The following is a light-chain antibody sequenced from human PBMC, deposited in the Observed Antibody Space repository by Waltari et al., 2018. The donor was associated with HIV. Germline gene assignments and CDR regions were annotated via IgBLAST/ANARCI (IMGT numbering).Light chain of an antibody. J-gene: IGLJ2*01. Sequence: QSVLTQPPSVSGAPGQRVPIPCTGGSPNTRADYDVHWYQQIPGAAPKLLISGNKNRPSGVPDRFSASKSGTSASLAITGLQAEDEADYFCQSYDRSLSASVVFGGGTKLTVL. V-gene: IGLV1-40*01. CDR1: SPNTRADYD. CDR2: GNK. CDR3: QSYDRSLSASVV.